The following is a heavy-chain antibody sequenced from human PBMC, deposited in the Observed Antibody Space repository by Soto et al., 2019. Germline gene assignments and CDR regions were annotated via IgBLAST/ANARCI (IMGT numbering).Heavy chain of an antibody. V-gene: IGHV4-30-4*01. CDR2: IYYSGST. CDR1: GGSITRGDYY. Sequence: SETLSVTCTVSGGSITRGDYYWSWIRQPPGKGLEWIGYIYYSGSTFYNPSLKSRVTISVDTSRNQFSLKLSSVTAADTAVYFCARFSVGTVAGIGYFDYWGQGTLVTVSS. D-gene: IGHD6-19*01. CDR3: ARFSVGTVAGIGYFDY. J-gene: IGHJ4*02.